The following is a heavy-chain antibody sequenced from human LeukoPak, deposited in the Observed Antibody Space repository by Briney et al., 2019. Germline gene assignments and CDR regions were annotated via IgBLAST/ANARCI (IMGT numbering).Heavy chain of an antibody. D-gene: IGHD3-10*01. CDR3: ARLRGGFGEGEFDY. V-gene: IGHV4-4*08. CDR1: GVSISGFY. J-gene: IGHJ4*02. CDR2: SHTGGSI. Sequence: SETLSLTCTVSGVSISGFYWNWIRQPPRKGLEWVGYSHTGGSISSNPSLNSRVAFSMDTSKNQVSLRLNSVTATDTAVYYCARLRGGFGEGEFDYWGQGIPVTVST.